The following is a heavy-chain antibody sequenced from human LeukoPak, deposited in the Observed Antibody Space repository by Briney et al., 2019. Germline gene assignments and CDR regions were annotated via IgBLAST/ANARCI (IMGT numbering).Heavy chain of an antibody. V-gene: IGHV2-5*02. D-gene: IGHD4/OR15-4a*01. CDR1: GFSLSTSGVG. CDR2: IYWDDDK. CDR3: AHRRGLTRYYYMDV. J-gene: IGHJ6*03. Sequence: SGPTLVKPTQTLTLTCTCSGFSLSTSGVGVGLIRQPPGKALERLALIYWDDDKRSTPSLKSRLTITKDTSKNQVVLTMTNMDPVDTATYYCAHRRGLTRYYYMDVWGKGTTVTVSS.